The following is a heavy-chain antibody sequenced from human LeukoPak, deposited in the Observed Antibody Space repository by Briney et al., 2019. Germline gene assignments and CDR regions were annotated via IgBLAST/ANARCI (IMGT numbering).Heavy chain of an antibody. D-gene: IGHD3-22*01. CDR1: GFTFSSYG. CDR2: IRGGGHI. J-gene: IGHJ4*02. CDR3: ARDQDGGKYYYESSGYSH. Sequence: PGGSLRLSCAASGFTFSSYGLNWVRQAPGKGLEWVSTIRGGGHIYYEDSVKGRFTISRDNAKNSLYLQMNSLRAEDTAVYYCARDQDGGKYYYESSGYSHWGQGILVTVSS. V-gene: IGHV3-21*01.